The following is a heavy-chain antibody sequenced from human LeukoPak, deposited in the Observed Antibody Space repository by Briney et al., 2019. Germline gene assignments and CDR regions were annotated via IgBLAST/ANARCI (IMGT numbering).Heavy chain of an antibody. CDR3: ARGRGIAAAVNV. V-gene: IGHV4-34*01. Sequence: PSETLSLTCAVYGGSFSGYYWSWIRHPPGKGREWIGEINHSGSTNYNPSLKSRVTISVDTSKNQFSLKLSSVTAADTAVYYCARGRGIAAAVNVWGQGTLVTVSS. CDR2: INHSGST. D-gene: IGHD6-13*01. CDR1: GGSFSGYY. J-gene: IGHJ4*02.